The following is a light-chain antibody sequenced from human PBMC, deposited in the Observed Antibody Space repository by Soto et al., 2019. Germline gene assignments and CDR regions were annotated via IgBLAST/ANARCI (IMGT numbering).Light chain of an antibody. V-gene: IGKV3-15*01. J-gene: IGKJ5*01. CDR2: GAS. Sequence: EIVMTQSPATLSVSPGEGVTLSCRASQSVSINLAWYQQKPDQAPRLLIYGASTRATGIPARFSGSGSGTEFTLTISSLQSEDFAVYYCQQYNNWPSITFGQGTRLEIK. CDR1: QSVSIN. CDR3: QQYNNWPSIT.